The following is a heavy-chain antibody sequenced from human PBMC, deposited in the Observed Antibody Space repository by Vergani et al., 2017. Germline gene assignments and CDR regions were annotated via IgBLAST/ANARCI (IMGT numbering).Heavy chain of an antibody. V-gene: IGHV3-23*01. Sequence: EVQLLESGGSLKQPGGSVRLSCAASGFTFSTYAMHWVRQAPGKGLEWVSALTGGGGSTYYADSFKGRFIISRDNSRDTLYLQMNSLRPEDTATYYCVKYAGSDENFFDSWGEGSLVIVAS. J-gene: IGHJ4*02. CDR2: LTGGGGST. D-gene: IGHD1-26*01. CDR3: VKYAGSDENFFDS. CDR1: GFTFSTYA.